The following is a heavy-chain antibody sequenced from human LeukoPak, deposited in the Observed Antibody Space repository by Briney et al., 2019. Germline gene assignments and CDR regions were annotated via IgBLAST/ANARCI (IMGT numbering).Heavy chain of an antibody. V-gene: IGHV1-2*02. CDR1: GYTFTGYY. Sequence: ASVKVSCKASGYTFTGYYIHWVRQAPGQGLEWMGWIHPNSGGTYFAQTFQGRVTMTRDTSINTAYLEMRSDDTALYYCAKSSSSWYNAFDIWGQGTMVTVSS. D-gene: IGHD6-13*01. CDR3: AKSSSSWYNAFDI. J-gene: IGHJ3*02. CDR2: IHPNSGGT.